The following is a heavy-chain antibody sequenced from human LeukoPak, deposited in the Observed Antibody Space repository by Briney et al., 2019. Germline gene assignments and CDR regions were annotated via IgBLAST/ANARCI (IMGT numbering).Heavy chain of an antibody. CDR1: GYTFTSYD. V-gene: IGHV1-8*01. J-gene: IGHJ4*02. CDR2: MNPNSGNT. D-gene: IGHD1-26*01. CDR3: ARGGGSYYVSAY. Sequence: ASVKVSCKASGYTFTSYDINWVRQATGQGLEWMGWMNPNSGNTGYAQKFQGRVTMTRNTSISTAYMELSSLRSEDTAVYYRARGGGSYYVSAYWGQGTLVTVSS.